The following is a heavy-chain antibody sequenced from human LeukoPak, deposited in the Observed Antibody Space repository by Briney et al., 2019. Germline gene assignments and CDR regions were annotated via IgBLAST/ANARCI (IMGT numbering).Heavy chain of an antibody. CDR2: IRYDGSNK. V-gene: IGHV3-30*02. J-gene: IGHJ5*01. D-gene: IGHD5-24*01. Sequence: GGSLRLSCAASGFTFSSYGMHWVRQAPGRGLEWVAFIRYDGSNKYYADSVKGRFTISRDNSKNTLYLQMNSLRAEDTAVHYCAKQRSSTGTPYLFDSWGQGTLVTVSS. CDR1: GFTFSSYG. CDR3: AKQRSSTGTPYLFDS.